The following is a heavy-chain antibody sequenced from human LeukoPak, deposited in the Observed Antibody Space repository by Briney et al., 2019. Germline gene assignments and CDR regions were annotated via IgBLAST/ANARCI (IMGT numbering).Heavy chain of an antibody. Sequence: SETLSLTCTVSGGSISSSSYYWGWIRQPPGKGLEWIGGIYYSGSTYYNPSLKSRVTISVDTSKNQFSLKVNSVTAADTGVYYCASKSTDHGELRFDYWGQGTLVTVSS. CDR2: IYYSGST. J-gene: IGHJ4*02. CDR3: ASKSTDHGELRFDY. V-gene: IGHV4-39*07. CDR1: GGSISSSSYY. D-gene: IGHD4-17*01.